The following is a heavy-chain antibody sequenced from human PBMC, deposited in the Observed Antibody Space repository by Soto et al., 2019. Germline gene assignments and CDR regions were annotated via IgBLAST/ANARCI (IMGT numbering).Heavy chain of an antibody. CDR2: IWYDGSNK. V-gene: IGHV3-33*01. CDR3: ARDLGGYSSGWYLYYFDY. CDR1: GFTFSSYG. D-gene: IGHD6-19*01. J-gene: IGHJ4*02. Sequence: GGSLRLSCAASGFTFSSYGMHWVRQAPGKGLEWVAVIWYDGSNKYYADSVKGRFTISRDNSKNTLYLQMNSLRAEDTAVYYCARDLGGYSSGWYLYYFDYWGQGTLVTVSA.